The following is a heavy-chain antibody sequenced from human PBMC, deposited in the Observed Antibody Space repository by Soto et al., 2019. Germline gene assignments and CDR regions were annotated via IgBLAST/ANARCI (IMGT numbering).Heavy chain of an antibody. V-gene: IGHV3-66*01. Sequence: PGGSLRLSCVVSGYTVSYTYMSWARQAPGKGLEWVSVFYDGDAEYYADSVKGRFTISRDKSKNTLYLQMNSLRAEDTAVYYCARDMPDGVDVWGQGTTVTVSS. CDR3: ARDMPDGVDV. CDR2: FYDGDAE. CDR1: GYTVSYTY. D-gene: IGHD2-2*01. J-gene: IGHJ6*02.